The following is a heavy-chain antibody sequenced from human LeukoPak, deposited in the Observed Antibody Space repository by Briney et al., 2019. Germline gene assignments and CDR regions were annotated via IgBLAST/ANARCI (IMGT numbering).Heavy chain of an antibody. CDR3: ARDYGGTLEY. V-gene: IGHV3-33*08. CDR2: IWYDGSNK. J-gene: IGHJ4*02. Sequence: PGRSLRLSCAASGFTFSNHAMNWVRQAPGKGLEWVAVIWYDGSNKYYADSVKGRFTISRDNSKNTLYLQVNSLRAEDTAVYYCARDYGGTLEYWGQGTLVTVSS. D-gene: IGHD4-23*01. CDR1: GFTFSNHA.